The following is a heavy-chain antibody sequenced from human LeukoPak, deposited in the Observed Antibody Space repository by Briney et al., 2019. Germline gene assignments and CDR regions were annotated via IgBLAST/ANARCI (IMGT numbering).Heavy chain of an antibody. J-gene: IGHJ4*02. V-gene: IGHV3-30*18. CDR1: GFTFSSYG. CDR2: ISYDGSNK. CDR3: ANYGSVSYFAY. D-gene: IGHD3-10*01. Sequence: GGSLRLSCAASGFTFSSYGMHWVRQAPGKGLEWVALISYDGSNKYYADSVKGRFTISRGNSKNTLYLQMISLRAEDTAVYYCANYGSVSYFAYWGQGTLVTVSS.